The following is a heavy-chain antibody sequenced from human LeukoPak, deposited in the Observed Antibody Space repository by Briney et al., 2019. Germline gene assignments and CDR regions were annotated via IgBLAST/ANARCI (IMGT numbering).Heavy chain of an antibody. CDR2: IWYDGSNK. J-gene: IGHJ6*02. D-gene: IGHD4-17*01. CDR1: GFTFSSYG. V-gene: IGHV3-33*01. CDR3: ARDHQTVPTPFDYGMDV. Sequence: PGRSLRLSCAASGFTFSSYGMHWVRQAPGKGLEWVAVIWYDGSNKYYADSVKGRFTISRDNSKNTLYLQMNSLRAEDTAVYYCARDHQTVPTPFDYGMDVWGQGTTVTVSS.